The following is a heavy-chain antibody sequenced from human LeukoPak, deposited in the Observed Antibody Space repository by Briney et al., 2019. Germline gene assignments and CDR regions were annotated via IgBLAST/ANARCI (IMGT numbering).Heavy chain of an antibody. V-gene: IGHV4-4*07. D-gene: IGHD3-9*01. CDR2: IYTSGST. CDR1: GGSINNYY. CDR3: ARDDILTGYFYDY. Sequence: SETLSLTCTVSGGSINNYYWSWIRQPAGKGLEWIGRIYTSGSTNYNPSLKSRVTMSVDTSKNQFSPKLSSVTAADTAVYYCARDDILTGYFYDYWGQGTLVTVSS. J-gene: IGHJ4*02.